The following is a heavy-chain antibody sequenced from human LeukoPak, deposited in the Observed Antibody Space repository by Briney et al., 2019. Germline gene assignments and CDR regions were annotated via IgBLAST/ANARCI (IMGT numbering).Heavy chain of an antibody. D-gene: IGHD6-13*01. V-gene: IGHV3-74*01. J-gene: IGHJ6*03. CDR1: GFTFSSYW. CDR2: IHSDGSTT. CDR3: AKGAAGTPYYYYMDV. Sequence: GGSLRLSCAASGFTFSSYWMHWVRHAPGKGLVWVARIHSDGSTTIYADSVKGRFTISRDNAKNSLYLQMNSLRAEDTALYYCAKGAAGTPYYYYMDVWGKGATVTISS.